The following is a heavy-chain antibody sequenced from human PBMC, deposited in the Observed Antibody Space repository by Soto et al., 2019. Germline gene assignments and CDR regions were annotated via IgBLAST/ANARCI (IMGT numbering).Heavy chain of an antibody. Sequence: QVQLVESGGGVVQPGRSLRLSCAASGFTFSSYAMHWVRQAPGKGLEWAAVISYDGRRTYYADSVKGRFTVSRDNSKNTVWLEMNSLRGEDTAIYYCARDLCSGGTCYSAYWGQGTLVTVSS. J-gene: IGHJ4*02. CDR2: ISYDGRRT. CDR1: GFTFSSYA. D-gene: IGHD2-15*01. CDR3: ARDLCSGGTCYSAY. V-gene: IGHV3-30*04.